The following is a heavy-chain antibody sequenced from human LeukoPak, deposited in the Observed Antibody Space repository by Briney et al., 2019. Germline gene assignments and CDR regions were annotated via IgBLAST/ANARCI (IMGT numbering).Heavy chain of an antibody. J-gene: IGHJ4*01. D-gene: IGHD6-6*01. CDR1: GFTLRNYW. Sequence: GGSLRLSCTASGFTLRNYWMHWVRQVPGKRLVWVSRISGDGSVTNYADSVQGRFTISRDNAKNMLYLQINSLRSEDTAIYYCARYSSSSGGASYYLDYWGHGTLVTVSS. CDR3: ARYSSSSGGASYYLDY. CDR2: ISGDGSVT. V-gene: IGHV3-74*01.